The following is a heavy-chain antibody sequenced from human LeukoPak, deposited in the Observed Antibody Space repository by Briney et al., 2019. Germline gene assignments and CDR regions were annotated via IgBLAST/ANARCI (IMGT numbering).Heavy chain of an antibody. D-gene: IGHD6-6*01. CDR2: IKQDGSEK. V-gene: IGHV3-7*01. CDR3: ARGRKQLAYYFDY. Sequence: GGSLRLSCAASGFTFSSYWMSWVRQAPGKGLEWVANIKQDGSEKYYVDSVKGRFTISRDNAKNSLYLQMNSLRAEDTAVYYCARGRKQLAYYFDYWGQGTLVTVSS. CDR1: GFTFSSYW. J-gene: IGHJ4*02.